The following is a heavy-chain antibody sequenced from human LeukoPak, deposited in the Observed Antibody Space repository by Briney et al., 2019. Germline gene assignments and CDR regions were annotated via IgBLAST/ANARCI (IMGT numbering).Heavy chain of an antibody. CDR3: ARGSYYYDSSGYSNFDY. CDR2: IYYSGST. V-gene: IGHV4-59*08. D-gene: IGHD3-22*01. Sequence: SETLSLTCTVSGGSISSYYWSWIRQPPGKGLEWIGYIYYSGSTNYNPSLKSRVTISVDTSKNQFSLKLSSETAADTAVYYCARGSYYYDSSGYSNFDYWGQGTLVTVSS. CDR1: GGSISSYY. J-gene: IGHJ4*02.